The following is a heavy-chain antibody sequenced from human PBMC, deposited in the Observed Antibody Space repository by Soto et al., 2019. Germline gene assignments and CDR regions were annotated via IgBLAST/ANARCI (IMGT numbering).Heavy chain of an antibody. D-gene: IGHD2-15*01. CDR3: AKDSIVVVVAATPSFDY. CDR2: ISGSGGST. CDR1: GFTFSSYA. Sequence: GGSLRLSCAASGFTFSSYAMSWVRQAPGKGLEWVSAISGSGGSTYYADSVKGRFTISRDNSKNTLYLQMNSLRAEDTAVYYCAKDSIVVVVAATPSFDYWGQGTLVTVSS. V-gene: IGHV3-23*01. J-gene: IGHJ4*02.